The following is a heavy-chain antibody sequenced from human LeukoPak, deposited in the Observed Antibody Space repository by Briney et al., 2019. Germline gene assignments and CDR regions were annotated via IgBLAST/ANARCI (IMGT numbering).Heavy chain of an antibody. CDR2: IYSGGST. D-gene: IGHD4-23*01. CDR1: GFTVSSNY. Sequence: PGGSLRLSCAASGFTVSSNYMSWVRQAPGKGLEWVSVIYSGGSTYYADSVKGRFTISRDNSKNTLYLQMNSLRAEDTAVYYCAREPYGGNSGVLDYWGQGTLVTVSS. CDR3: AREPYGGNSGVLDY. J-gene: IGHJ4*02. V-gene: IGHV3-66*02.